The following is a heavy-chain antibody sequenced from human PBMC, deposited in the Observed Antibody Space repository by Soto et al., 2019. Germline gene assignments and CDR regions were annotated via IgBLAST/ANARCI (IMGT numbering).Heavy chain of an antibody. D-gene: IGHD6-19*01. CDR1: GFTFSSYG. CDR3: ARDFIAVAASYDAFVF. Sequence: PGGSLRLSCAASGFTFSSYGMHWVRQAPGKGLEWVAVIWYDGSNKYYADSVKGRFTISRDNSKNTLYLQMNSLRAEDTAVYYCARDFIAVAASYDAFVFWGQGTMVTV. J-gene: IGHJ3*01. CDR2: IWYDGSNK. V-gene: IGHV3-33*01.